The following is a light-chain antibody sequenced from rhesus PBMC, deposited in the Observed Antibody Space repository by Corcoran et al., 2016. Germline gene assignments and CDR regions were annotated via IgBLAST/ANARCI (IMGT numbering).Light chain of an antibody. CDR1: QGIVSY. J-gene: IGKJ4*01. CDR3: QQYYSLPPA. CDR2: FST. V-gene: IGKV1-25*02. Sequence: DIQMTQSPSSVSASVGDRVTITCRASQGIVSYLAWYQQKLGIAPNLLIFFSTTLQGGVPSRFSGSGSGTEFTLPINRLQPEDFATYYCQQYYSLPPAFAGGTKVEI.